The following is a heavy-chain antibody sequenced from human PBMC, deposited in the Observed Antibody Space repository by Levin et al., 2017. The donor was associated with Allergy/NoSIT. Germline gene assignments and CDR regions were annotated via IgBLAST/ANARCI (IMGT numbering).Heavy chain of an antibody. D-gene: IGHD1-26*01. CDR2: ISNDGSNK. V-gene: IGHV3-30*18. CDR1: GFTFSSYG. CDR3: AKDRVGATSMGACQH. Sequence: GESLKISCAASGFTFSSYGMHWVRQAPGKGLEWVAVISNDGSNKDFADSVKGRFTISRDNSKSTLYLQMNSLRAEDTAVYYCAKDRVGATSMGACQHWGQATLVTVSS. J-gene: IGHJ1*01.